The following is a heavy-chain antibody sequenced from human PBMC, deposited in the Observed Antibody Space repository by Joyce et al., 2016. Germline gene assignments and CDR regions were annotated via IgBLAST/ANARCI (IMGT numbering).Heavy chain of an antibody. D-gene: IGHD3-3*01. J-gene: IGHJ4*02. CDR1: GGSISSYY. CDR3: ARGNDYDYWGGDEAHYFDY. CDR2: INHRGRT. Sequence: QVQLQESGPGLVKPSETLSLSCTVSGGSISSYYWRWIRQPPGKGLEWIGYINHRGRTNYSPSVKSGVTMSVDPAKNEFSLKMTSVTAADKAVYYCARGNDYDYWGGDEAHYFDYWGQGTLVTVSS. V-gene: IGHV4-59*01.